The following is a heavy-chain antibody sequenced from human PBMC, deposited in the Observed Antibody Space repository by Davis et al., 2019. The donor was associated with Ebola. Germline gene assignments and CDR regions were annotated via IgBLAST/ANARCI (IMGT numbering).Heavy chain of an antibody. CDR1: GFTFSSYS. CDR2: IRYDGSNK. J-gene: IGHJ4*02. D-gene: IGHD2-15*01. Sequence: GESLKISCAASGFTFSSYSMNWVRQAPGKGLEWVAFIRYDGSNKYYADSVKGRFTISRDNSKNTLYLQMNSLRAEDTAVYYCARDVYCSGGSCYLYSSGGFDYWGQGTLVTVSS. CDR3: ARDVYCSGGSCYLYSSGGFDY. V-gene: IGHV3-30*02.